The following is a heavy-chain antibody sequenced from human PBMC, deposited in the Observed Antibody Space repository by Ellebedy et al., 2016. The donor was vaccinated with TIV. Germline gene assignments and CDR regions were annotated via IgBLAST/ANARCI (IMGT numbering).Heavy chain of an antibody. D-gene: IGHD3-10*01. CDR3: ARGLGSGSYLPYGMDV. CDR1: GYTFTSYG. Sequence: AASVKVSCKASGYTFTSYGISWVRQAPGKGLEWMGGIIPIFGTANYAQKFQGRVTITADESTSTAYMELSSLRSEDTAVYYCARGLGSGSYLPYGMDVWGQGTTVTVSS. CDR2: IIPIFGTA. J-gene: IGHJ6*02. V-gene: IGHV1-69*13.